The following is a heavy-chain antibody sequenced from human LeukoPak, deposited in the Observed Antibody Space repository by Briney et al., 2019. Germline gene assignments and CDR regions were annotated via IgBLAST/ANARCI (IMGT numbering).Heavy chain of an antibody. Sequence: ASVKVSCKASGYTITGYYMHWVRQAPGQGLEWMGIINPSGGSTSYAQKFQGRVTMTRDTSTSTVYMELSSLRSEDTAVCYCAEGSYRNWFDPWGQGTLVTVSS. CDR3: AEGSYRNWFDP. CDR1: GYTITGYY. V-gene: IGHV1-46*01. CDR2: INPSGGST. J-gene: IGHJ5*02. D-gene: IGHD3-10*01.